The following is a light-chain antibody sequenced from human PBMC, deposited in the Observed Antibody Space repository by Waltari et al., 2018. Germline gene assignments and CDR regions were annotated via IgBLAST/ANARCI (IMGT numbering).Light chain of an antibody. CDR2: EVT. J-gene: IGLJ3*02. CDR1: SRDVGSYYP. Sequence: QSALTQPPSVSGSPGQSVTISCTGASRDVGSYYPFSWYQHPPGTVPKLLIYEVTNRPSGVPDRFSGSKSGNTASLTISGLQAEDEGDYYCNSFTSGNTWVFGGGTKLTVL. CDR3: NSFTSGNTWV. V-gene: IGLV2-18*02.